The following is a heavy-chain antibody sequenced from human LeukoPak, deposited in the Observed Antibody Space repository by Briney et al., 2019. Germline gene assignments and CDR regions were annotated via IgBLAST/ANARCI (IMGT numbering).Heavy chain of an antibody. V-gene: IGHV4-39*01. D-gene: IGHD1-26*01. J-gene: IGHJ4*02. CDR1: GGSISSSSYY. CDR2: FYYSGST. CDR3: ARLIRATDYFDN. Sequence: SETLSLTCTVSGGSISSSSYYWGRIRQPPVKGLEWIGSFYYSGSTYYNPSLMSRVTISVDTSKNQFSLKVNSVTAADTAVYYCARLIRATDYFDNWGQGTLVTVSS.